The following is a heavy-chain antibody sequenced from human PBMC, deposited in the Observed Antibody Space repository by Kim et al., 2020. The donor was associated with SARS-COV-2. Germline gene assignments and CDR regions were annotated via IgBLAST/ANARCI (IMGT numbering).Heavy chain of an antibody. D-gene: IGHD2-2*01. V-gene: IGHV3-23*01. CDR2: ISGGGGNT. CDR1: GFTFSSYA. CDR3: AKVMYQLPLNYYFDY. Sequence: GSQRLSCAASGFTFSSYAMSWVRQAPGKGLEWVSAISGGGGNTYYADSVKGRFAVSRDNSKNTLYLQMNSLRVEDTAIYYCAKVMYQLPLNYYFDYWGQGNLVTVSS. J-gene: IGHJ4*02.